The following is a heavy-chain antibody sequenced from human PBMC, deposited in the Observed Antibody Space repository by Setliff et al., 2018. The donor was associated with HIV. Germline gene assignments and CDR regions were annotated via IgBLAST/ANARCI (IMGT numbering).Heavy chain of an antibody. CDR3: ARGWVDYNFWSGYLNYYYYGMDV. CDR2: ISAYNGNT. D-gene: IGHD3-3*01. J-gene: IGHJ6*02. V-gene: IGHV1-18*01. Sequence: GASVKVSCKASGYTFTSYGISWVRQAPGQGLEWMGWISAYNGNTNYAQKLQGRVTMTTDTSTSTAYMELRSLRSDDTAVYYCARGWVDYNFWSGYLNYYYYGMDVWGQGTTVTVSS. CDR1: GYTFTSYG.